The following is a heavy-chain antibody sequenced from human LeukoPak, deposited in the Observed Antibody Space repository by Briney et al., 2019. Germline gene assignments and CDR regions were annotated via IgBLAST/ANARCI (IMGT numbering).Heavy chain of an antibody. CDR2: ISYDGIDK. CDR3: AKGLPGEIVVVPAAIMIPHAFDI. D-gene: IGHD2-2*02. J-gene: IGHJ3*02. CDR1: GFTFSSYG. Sequence: GGSLRLSCAVSGFTFSSYGMHWVRQAPGKGLEWVAVISYDGIDKYYADSVKGRFTISRDNSKNTLYLQMNSLRAEDTAVYYCAKGLPGEIVVVPAAIMIPHAFDIWGQGTMVTVSS. V-gene: IGHV3-30*18.